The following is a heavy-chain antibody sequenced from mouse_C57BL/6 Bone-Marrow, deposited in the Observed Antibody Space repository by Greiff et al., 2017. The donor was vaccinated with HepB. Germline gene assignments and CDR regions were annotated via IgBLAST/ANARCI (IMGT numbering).Heavy chain of an antibody. CDR3: ARLGSTHWYFDV. CDR2: IYPGGGYT. V-gene: IGHV1-63*01. Sequence: QVQLKESGAELVRPGTSVKMSCKASGYTFTNYWIGWAKQRPGHGLEWIGDIYPGGGYTNYNEKFKGKATLTADKSSSTAYMQFSSLTSEDSAIYYCARLGSTHWYFDVWGTGTTVTVSS. CDR1: GYTFTNYW. D-gene: IGHD1-1*01. J-gene: IGHJ1*03.